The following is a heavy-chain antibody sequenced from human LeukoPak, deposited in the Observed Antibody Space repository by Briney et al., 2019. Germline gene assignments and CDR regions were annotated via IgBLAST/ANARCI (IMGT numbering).Heavy chain of an antibody. V-gene: IGHV1-46*01. CDR3: AILTHDYDQIDY. Sequence: GASVKVSCKASGCTFTSYCMHWVRQAPGQGLEWMGIINPSGGSTSYAQKFQGRVTMTRDTSTSTVYMELSSLRSEDTAVYYCAILTHDYDQIDYWGQGTLVTVSS. CDR1: GCTFTSYC. J-gene: IGHJ4*02. CDR2: INPSGGST. D-gene: IGHD4-17*01.